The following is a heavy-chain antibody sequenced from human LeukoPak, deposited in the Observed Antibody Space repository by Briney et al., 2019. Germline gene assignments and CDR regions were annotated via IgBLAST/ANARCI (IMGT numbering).Heavy chain of an antibody. CDR3: AREKASGRVRGDGDLDY. Sequence: GGSLRLSCAASGFTFSTYNMNWVRQAPGKGLEWVSSISSSSSYIFYTDSVKGRFTISRDNAKNSLYLQMNSLRDEDTAVYYCAREKASGRVRGDGDLDYWGQGTLVTVSS. D-gene: IGHD3-10*01. V-gene: IGHV3-21*01. CDR1: GFTFSTYN. J-gene: IGHJ4*02. CDR2: ISSSSSYI.